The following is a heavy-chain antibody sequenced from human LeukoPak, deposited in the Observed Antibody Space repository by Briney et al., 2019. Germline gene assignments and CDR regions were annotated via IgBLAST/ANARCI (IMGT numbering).Heavy chain of an antibody. D-gene: IGHD3-9*01. CDR2: INSDGSST. CDR3: ARDSLDTGHYFDY. V-gene: IGHV3-74*01. CDR1: GFTFSSYW. Sequence: GVLRLSCAASGFTFSSYWMHWVRQAPGKGLVWVSRINSDGSSTSYADSVKGRFTISRDNAKNSLYLQMNSLRAEDTAVYYCARDSLDTGHYFDYWGQGTLVTVSS. J-gene: IGHJ4*02.